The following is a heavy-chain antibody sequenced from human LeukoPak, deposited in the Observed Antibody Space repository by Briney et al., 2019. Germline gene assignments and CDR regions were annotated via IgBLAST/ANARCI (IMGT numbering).Heavy chain of an antibody. Sequence: SETLSLTCAVYGGSFSPYYWNWIRQPPGKGLEWIGEVYHTGSTSYNPSLKSRVTISVDTSKNQFSLKLSSVTAADTAVYYCARHHDYVWGSYRRTFDPWGQGTLVTVSS. CDR3: ARHHDYVWGSYRRTFDP. D-gene: IGHD3-16*02. V-gene: IGHV4-34*01. CDR2: VYHTGST. CDR1: GGSFSPYY. J-gene: IGHJ5*02.